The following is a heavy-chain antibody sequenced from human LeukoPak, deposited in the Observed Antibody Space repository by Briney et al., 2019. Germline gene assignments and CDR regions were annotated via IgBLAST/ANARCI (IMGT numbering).Heavy chain of an antibody. Sequence: SETLSLTCTVSGGSISSYYWSWIRQPAGKGLEWIGRIYTSGSTNYNPSLKSRVTISVDTSKNQFSLKLSSVTAADTAVYYCAGRIQLWLRGAFDIWGQGTMVTVSS. CDR1: GGSISSYY. J-gene: IGHJ3*02. D-gene: IGHD5-18*01. CDR2: IYTSGST. V-gene: IGHV4-4*07. CDR3: AGRIQLWLRGAFDI.